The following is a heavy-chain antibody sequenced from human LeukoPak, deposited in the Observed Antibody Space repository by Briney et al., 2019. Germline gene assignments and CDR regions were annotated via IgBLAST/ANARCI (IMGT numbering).Heavy chain of an antibody. CDR2: INPNSGGT. CDR1: GYTFTGYY. Sequence: ASVKVSCKASGYTFTGYYMHWVRQAPGQGLEWMGRINPNSGGTNYAQKFQGRVTMTRDTSISTAYMELSRLRSDDTAVYYCARYRGDNRNYYYYGMDVWGQGTTVTVSS. CDR3: ARYRGDNRNYYYYGMDV. J-gene: IGHJ6*02. D-gene: IGHD1-1*01. V-gene: IGHV1-2*06.